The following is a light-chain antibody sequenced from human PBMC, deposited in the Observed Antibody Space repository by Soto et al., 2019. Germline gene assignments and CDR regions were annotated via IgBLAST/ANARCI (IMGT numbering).Light chain of an antibody. CDR2: ETS. CDR3: QQRWRWPSNT. J-gene: IGKJ5*01. Sequence: EIVLTHSPATLSLSPCERATLSPSASEIVAGYLAWYQQKPGLPPRLLIYETSNRVIGLPDRFTGSGSGTDFTLTISSLEPEDSGVYYCQQRWRWPSNTFGQGTRLEIK. CDR1: EIVAGY. V-gene: IGKV3-11*01.